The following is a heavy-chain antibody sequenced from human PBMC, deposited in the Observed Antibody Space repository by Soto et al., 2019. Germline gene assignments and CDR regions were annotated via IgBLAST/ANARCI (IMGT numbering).Heavy chain of an antibody. CDR2: VYSSGYT. V-gene: IGHV4-59*01. Sequence: SETLSLTCTVSGGSISSYYWNWIRQPPGKGLEWIGYVYSSGYTNYHPSLKTRVTMSVDTSKNQFSLTMSSVSAAATAVYYCAGGSPTDLSSGFDYWGQGALVTVSS. J-gene: IGHJ4*02. D-gene: IGHD3-10*01. CDR3: AGGSPTDLSSGFDY. CDR1: GGSISSYY.